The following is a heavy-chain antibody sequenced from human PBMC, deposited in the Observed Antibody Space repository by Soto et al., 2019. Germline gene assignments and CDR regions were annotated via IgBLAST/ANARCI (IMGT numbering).Heavy chain of an antibody. CDR2: ISPSSTSI. D-gene: IGHD6-25*01. CDR3: ATNSGAQSY. V-gene: IGHV3-48*02. CDR1: GFTFSTYT. Sequence: PGGSLRLSCAAYGFTFSTYTMNWVRQAPGKGLEWVSCISPSSTSIFYADSVKGRFTISRDNAKSSLYLQMNSLRDEDTAVYYCATNSGAQSYWGLGTLVTVYS. J-gene: IGHJ4*02.